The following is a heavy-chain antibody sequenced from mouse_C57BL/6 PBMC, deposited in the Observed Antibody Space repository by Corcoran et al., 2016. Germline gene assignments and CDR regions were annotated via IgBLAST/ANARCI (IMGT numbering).Heavy chain of an antibody. V-gene: IGHV1-75*01. D-gene: IGHD1-1*01. CDR1: GYSFTDYY. Sequence: QVQLQQSGPELVKPGASVKLSCKASGYSFTDYYINWVKQRRGQGLEWIGWIFPGSGRTSYNEKFKGKATLTVDKSSSTAYMLLSSLTSEDSAVYFCAREHLYGSDYFDYWGQGTTLTVSS. CDR3: AREHLYGSDYFDY. CDR2: IFPGSGRT. J-gene: IGHJ2*01.